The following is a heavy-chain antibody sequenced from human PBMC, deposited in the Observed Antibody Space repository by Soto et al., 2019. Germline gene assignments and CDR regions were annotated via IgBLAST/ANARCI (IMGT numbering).Heavy chain of an antibody. V-gene: IGHV1-8*01. D-gene: IGHD3-10*01. CDR1: GYTFTSYD. CDR3: ARPVGGGWFGELLPTKWYYGMDV. CDR2: MNPNSGNT. Sequence: QVQLVQSGAEVKKPGASVKVSCKASGYTFTSYDINWVRQATGQGLEWMGWMNPNSGNTGYAQKFQGRVTMTRNTSISTAYMELSSLRSEDTAVYYCARPVGGGWFGELLPTKWYYGMDVWGQGTTVTVSS. J-gene: IGHJ6*02.